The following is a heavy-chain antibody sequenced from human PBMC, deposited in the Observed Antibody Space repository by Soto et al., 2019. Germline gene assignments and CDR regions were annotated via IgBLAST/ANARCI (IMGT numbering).Heavy chain of an antibody. Sequence: SVKVSCKASGGTLNNYAINWVRQAPGQGLEWMGGILPVSAPPDYAQKFQGRVSITADHSTSTVYMELSRLKSDDTAVYYCVRATYFSDSSGYTRCFDYWGQGTLVTVSS. CDR3: VRATYFSDSSGYTRCFDY. J-gene: IGHJ4*02. CDR2: ILPVSAPP. CDR1: GGTLNNYA. V-gene: IGHV1-69*13. D-gene: IGHD3-22*01.